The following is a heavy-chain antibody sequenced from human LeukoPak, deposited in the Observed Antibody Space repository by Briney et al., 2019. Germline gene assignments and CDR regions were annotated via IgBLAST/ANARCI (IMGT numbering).Heavy chain of an antibody. D-gene: IGHD6-6*01. CDR3: ARSSYSGSSSV. Sequence: GGSLRLSCAVSGFTFSGFWMSWSRQAPGKGLEWVASINSDGSGGYYADVVKGRFTISRDNAKNSLYLQINSLRAEDTAVYYCARSSYSGSSSVWGQGTMFTVSS. CDR2: INSDGSGG. J-gene: IGHJ3*01. V-gene: IGHV3-7*03. CDR1: GFTFSGFW.